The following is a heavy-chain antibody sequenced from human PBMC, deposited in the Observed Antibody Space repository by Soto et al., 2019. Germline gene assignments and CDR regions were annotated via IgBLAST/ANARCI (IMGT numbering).Heavy chain of an antibody. V-gene: IGHV1-24*01. Sequence: ASVKVSCKVSGYTLTELSMHWVRQAPGKGLEWMGGFDPEDGETIYAQKFQGRVTMTEDTSTDTAYMELSSLRSEDTAVYYCATEFGELLSYENWFDPWGQGTLVTVS. CDR3: ATEFGELLSYENWFDP. D-gene: IGHD3-10*01. J-gene: IGHJ5*02. CDR1: GYTLTELS. CDR2: FDPEDGET.